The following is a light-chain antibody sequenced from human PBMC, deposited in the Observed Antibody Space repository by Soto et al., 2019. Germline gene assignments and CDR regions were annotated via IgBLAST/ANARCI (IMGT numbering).Light chain of an antibody. Sequence: DIQMTQSPPTLSASVGDRVTNTCRASQIFSSWLAWYQQKPGKAPKLLIYKASSLESGFPSRFSGSGSATDFTLTISSLQPDDSATYYCQQYRSYPWTFGQGTKV. CDR2: KAS. J-gene: IGKJ1*01. V-gene: IGKV1-5*03. CDR1: QIFSSW. CDR3: QQYRSYPWT.